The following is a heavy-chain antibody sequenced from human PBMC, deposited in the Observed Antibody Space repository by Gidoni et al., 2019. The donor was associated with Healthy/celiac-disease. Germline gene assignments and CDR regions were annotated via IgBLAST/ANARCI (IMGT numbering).Heavy chain of an antibody. J-gene: IGHJ5*02. CDR3: ARGGDSTYYDFWSGYYYPGSSFDP. D-gene: IGHD3-3*01. V-gene: IGHV4-59*01. Sequence: QVQLQESGPGLVKPSETLSLTCTVSGGSISSYYWSRIRQPPGKGLEWIGYIYYSGSTNYNPSLKSRVTISVDTSKNQFSLKLSSVTAADTAVYYCARGGDSTYYDFWSGYYYPGSSFDPWGQGTLVTVSS. CDR2: IYYSGST. CDR1: GGSISSYY.